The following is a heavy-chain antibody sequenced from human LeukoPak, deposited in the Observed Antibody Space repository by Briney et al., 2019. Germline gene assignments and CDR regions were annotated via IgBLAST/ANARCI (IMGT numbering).Heavy chain of an antibody. CDR1: GFTFDDYA. CDR2: ISWNSGSI. CDR3: ARKYSSGHDY. Sequence: GESLRLSCAASGFTFDDYAMHRVRQAPGKGLEWVSGISWNSGSIGYADSVKGRFTISRDNAKNSLYLQMNSLRAEDTAVYYCARKYSSGHDYWGQGTLVTVSS. D-gene: IGHD6-19*01. J-gene: IGHJ4*02. V-gene: IGHV3-9*01.